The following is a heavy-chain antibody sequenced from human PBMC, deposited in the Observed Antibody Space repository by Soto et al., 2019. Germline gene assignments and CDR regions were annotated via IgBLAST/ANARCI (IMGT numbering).Heavy chain of an antibody. J-gene: IGHJ3*02. D-gene: IGHD6-19*01. CDR3: ARRGLASAFDI. CDR1: GGSISSSSYY. CDR2: IYYSGST. Sequence: QLQLQESGPGLVKPSETLSLTCTVSGGSISSSSYYWGWIRQPPGKGLEWIGSIYYSGSTYYNPSLKSRVTISVDTSKNQFSLKLSSVTAAETAVYYGARRGLASAFDIWVQGTMVTVSS. V-gene: IGHV4-39*01.